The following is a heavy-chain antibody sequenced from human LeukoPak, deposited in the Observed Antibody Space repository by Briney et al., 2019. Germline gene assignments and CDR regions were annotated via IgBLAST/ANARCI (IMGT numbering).Heavy chain of an antibody. Sequence: ASVKVSCKASGYTFTSYGISWVRQAPGQGLEWMGWISAYNGNTNYAQKFQGRVTITADESTSTAYMELSSLRSEDTAVYYCARGLVQVVGAGEIYYYYYYYMDVWGKGTTVTISS. D-gene: IGHD1-26*01. CDR3: ARGLVQVVGAGEIYYYYYYYMDV. CDR1: GYTFTSYG. J-gene: IGHJ6*03. CDR2: ISAYNGNT. V-gene: IGHV1-18*01.